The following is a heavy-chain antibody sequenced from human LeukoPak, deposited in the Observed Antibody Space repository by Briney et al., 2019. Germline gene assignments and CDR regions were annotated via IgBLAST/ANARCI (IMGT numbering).Heavy chain of an antibody. J-gene: IGHJ4*02. D-gene: IGHD5-18*01. CDR2: INPNSGGT. CDR1: GYTFIGYY. V-gene: IGHV1-2*02. Sequence: ASVKVSCKASGYTFIGYYMHWVRQAPGQGLEWMGWINPNSGGTNYAQKFQGRVTMTRDTSISTAYMELSRLRSDDTAVYYCARGLGYSYGMGYWGQGTLVTVSS. CDR3: ARGLGYSYGMGY.